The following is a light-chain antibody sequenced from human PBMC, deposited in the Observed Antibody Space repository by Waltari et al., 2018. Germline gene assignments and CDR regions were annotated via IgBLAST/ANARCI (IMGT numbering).Light chain of an antibody. V-gene: IGKV3-15*01. CDR3: QHYDKWLRYS. CDR1: QSISTN. Sequence: IVMTQSPATLSVSPGDRATLSCRASQSISTNLAWFQEKPGKAPRLLIYGASTRATGVPARFSGSGSGTYFTLVISSLRSEDFAVYYCQHYDKWLRYSFGQGTKVEIK. CDR2: GAS. J-gene: IGKJ2*01.